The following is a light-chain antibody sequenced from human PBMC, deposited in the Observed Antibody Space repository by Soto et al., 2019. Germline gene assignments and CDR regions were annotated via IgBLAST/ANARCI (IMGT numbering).Light chain of an antibody. Sequence: AIQLTQSPSSLSASVGDRVTITCRASQDISSSLAWYQQKAGKAPKLLIYGASILQSGVPSGFSGSRFGTDFTLTVSSLRAEDFAIYFCQQTKSYPSTFGGGTRVEI. J-gene: IGKJ4*01. CDR3: QQTKSYPST. V-gene: IGKV1-13*02. CDR2: GAS. CDR1: QDISSS.